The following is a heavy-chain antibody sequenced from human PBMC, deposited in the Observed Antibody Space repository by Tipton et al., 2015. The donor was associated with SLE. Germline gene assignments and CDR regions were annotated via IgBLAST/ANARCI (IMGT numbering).Heavy chain of an antibody. J-gene: IGHJ3*02. V-gene: IGHV3-73*01. CDR1: GFTFSSYG. CDR3: VPGLVGATPLWAFDI. Sequence: GSLRLSCAASGFTFSSYGMHWVRQASGKGLEWVGRIRSKANSYATAYAASVKGRFTISRDDSKNTAYLQMNSLKTEDTAVYYCVPGLVGATPLWAFDIWGQGTMVTVSS. CDR2: IRSKANSYAT. D-gene: IGHD1-26*01.